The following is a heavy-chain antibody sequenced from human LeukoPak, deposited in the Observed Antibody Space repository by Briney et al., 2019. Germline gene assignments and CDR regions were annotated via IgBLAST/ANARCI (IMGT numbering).Heavy chain of an antibody. CDR2: LYYSEST. D-gene: IGHD2-15*01. V-gene: IGHV4-39*07. J-gene: IGHJ6*03. Sequence: SETLSLTCTVSGASISSSSYYWGWIRQPPGKGLEWIGSLYYSESTYYNPSLKSRVTISVDTSKNQFSLKLSSVTAADTAVYYCARALIRYCSGGSCYNRHYYYYMDVWGKGTTVTVSS. CDR3: ARALIRYCSGGSCYNRHYYYYMDV. CDR1: GASISSSSYY.